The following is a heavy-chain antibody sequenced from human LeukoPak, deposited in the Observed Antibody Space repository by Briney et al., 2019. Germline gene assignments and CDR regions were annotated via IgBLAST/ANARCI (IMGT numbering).Heavy chain of an antibody. V-gene: IGHV4-39*01. CDR2: ISYSGNT. J-gene: IGHJ4*02. CDR3: ARLYSGSYLGYFDY. D-gene: IGHD1-26*01. CDR1: GGSISSSSYY. Sequence: SETLSLTCTVSGGSISSSSYYWGWVRQPPGEGLEWIVSISYSGNTYYNPSLKSRVTISVDPSKNPFSLKLTSVTAADTAVYYCARLYSGSYLGYFDYWGQGTLVSVSS.